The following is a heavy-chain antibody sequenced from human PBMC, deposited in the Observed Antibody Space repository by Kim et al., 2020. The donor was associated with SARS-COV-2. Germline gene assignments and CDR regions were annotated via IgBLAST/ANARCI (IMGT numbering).Heavy chain of an antibody. CDR1: GGSISSGGYY. Sequence: SETLSLTCTVSGGSISSGGYYWSWIRQHPGKGLEWIGYIYYSGSTYYNPSLKSRVTISVDTSKNQFSLKLSSVTAADTAVYYCARAIYYDSSGYYPSYYFDYWGQGTLVTVSS. V-gene: IGHV4-31*03. J-gene: IGHJ4*02. CDR3: ARAIYYDSSGYYPSYYFDY. CDR2: IYYSGST. D-gene: IGHD3-22*01.